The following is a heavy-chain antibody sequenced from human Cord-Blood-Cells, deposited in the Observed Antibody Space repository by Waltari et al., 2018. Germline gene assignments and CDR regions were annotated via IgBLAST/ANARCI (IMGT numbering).Heavy chain of an antibody. V-gene: IGHV1-69*01. CDR1: GGTFSSYA. CDR3: AIYAGLRSPFDD. Sequence: QVQLVQSGAEVKKPGSSVKVSCKASGGTFSSYAISWVRQAPGQGLEWMGWIIPLFGTANHAQKFQGRATIAADESTSTAYMELSSLRSEYSAVYYCAIYAGLRSPFDDWGQATLVTVSS. J-gene: IGHJ4*02. CDR2: IIPLFGTA. D-gene: IGHD5-12*01.